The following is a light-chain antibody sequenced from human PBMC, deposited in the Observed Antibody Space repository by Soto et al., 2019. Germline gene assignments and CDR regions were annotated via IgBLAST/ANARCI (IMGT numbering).Light chain of an antibody. Sequence: QSVLTQPASVSGSPGQSVTLSCTGSGSDVGGNKYVSWYQQYPGKAPKLMICDVSNRPSGVSNRFSGSKSGNTASLTISGLQAEDEADYYCSAFTGTTYVFGTGTKVTVL. V-gene: IGLV2-14*01. CDR1: GSDVGGNKY. CDR3: SAFTGTTYV. CDR2: DVS. J-gene: IGLJ1*01.